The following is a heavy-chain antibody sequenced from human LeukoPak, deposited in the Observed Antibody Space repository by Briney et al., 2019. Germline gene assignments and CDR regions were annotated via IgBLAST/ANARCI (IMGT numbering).Heavy chain of an antibody. Sequence: SVKVSCKASGGTFSSYAISWVRQAPGQGLEWMGRIIPIFGIANYAQKFQGRVTITADKSTSAAYMELSSLRSEDTAVYYCARESGGISPNFDYWGQGTLATVSS. CDR1: GGTFSSYA. D-gene: IGHD3-16*01. V-gene: IGHV1-69*04. CDR3: ARESGGISPNFDY. J-gene: IGHJ4*02. CDR2: IIPIFGIA.